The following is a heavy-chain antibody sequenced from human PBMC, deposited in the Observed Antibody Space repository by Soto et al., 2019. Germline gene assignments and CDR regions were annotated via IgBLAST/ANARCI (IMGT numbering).Heavy chain of an antibody. CDR2: ISYDGSNK. Sequence: ESGGGVVQPGRSLRLSCAASGFTFSSYGMHWVRQAPGKGLEWVAVISYDGSNKYYADSVKGRFTISRDNSKNTLYLQMNSLRAEDTAVYYCAKVSDILTGYYAYWGQGTLVTVSS. CDR3: AKVSDILTGYYAY. CDR1: GFTFSSYG. V-gene: IGHV3-30*18. J-gene: IGHJ4*02. D-gene: IGHD3-9*01.